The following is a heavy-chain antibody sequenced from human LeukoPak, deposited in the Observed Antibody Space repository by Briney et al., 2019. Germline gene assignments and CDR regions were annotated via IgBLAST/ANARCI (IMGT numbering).Heavy chain of an antibody. J-gene: IGHJ4*02. CDR2: INGGYGIT. Sequence: ASVKVSCKASGYTFTSYAMHWVRQAPGQRLEWMGWINGGYGITKYLQKFQGRVTITRDTSASTAYMELSSLRSEDTAVYYCARSSGWQTLFDYWGQGTLVIVSS. D-gene: IGHD6-19*01. CDR3: ARSSGWQTLFDY. CDR1: GYTFTSYA. V-gene: IGHV1-3*01.